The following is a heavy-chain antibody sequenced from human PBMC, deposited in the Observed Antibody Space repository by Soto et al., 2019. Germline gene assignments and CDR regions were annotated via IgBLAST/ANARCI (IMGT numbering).Heavy chain of an antibody. Sequence: PSETLSLTYTVSGGSISSGDYYWSWIRQPPGKGLEWIGYIYYSGSTYYNPSLKSRVTISVDTSKNQFSLKLSPVTAADTAVYYCARDLRRGGIYYYYYYGMDVWGQGTTVTVSS. CDR3: ARDLRRGGIYYYYYYGMDV. D-gene: IGHD2-15*01. CDR2: IYYSGST. CDR1: GGSISSGDYY. V-gene: IGHV4-30-4*01. J-gene: IGHJ6*02.